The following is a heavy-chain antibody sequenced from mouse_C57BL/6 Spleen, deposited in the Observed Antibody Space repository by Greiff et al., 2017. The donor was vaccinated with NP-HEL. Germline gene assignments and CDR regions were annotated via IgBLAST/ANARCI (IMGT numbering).Heavy chain of an antibody. V-gene: IGHV5-17*01. D-gene: IGHD1-1*01. Sequence: EVQRVESGGGLVKPGGSLKLSCAASGFTFSDYGMHWVRQAPEKGLEWVAYISSGSSTIYYADTVKGRFTISRDNAKNTLFLQMTSLRSEDTAMYYCARPPPPYYGSSYGFAYWGQGTLVTVSA. J-gene: IGHJ3*01. CDR1: GFTFSDYG. CDR3: ARPPPPYYGSSYGFAY. CDR2: ISSGSSTI.